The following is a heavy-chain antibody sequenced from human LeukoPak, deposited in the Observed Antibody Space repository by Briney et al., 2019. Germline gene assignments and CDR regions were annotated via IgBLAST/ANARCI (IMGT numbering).Heavy chain of an antibody. V-gene: IGHV3-21*01. CDR3: ARVPHAMVRGVIITEFYFDY. CDR2: ISSSSNYI. D-gene: IGHD3-10*01. J-gene: IGHJ4*02. Sequence: GGSLRLSCAASGLTFSSYSMNWVRQAPGKGLEWVASISSSSNYIYYADSVKGRFTISRDNARNSLYLQLNSLRAEDTAVYYCARVPHAMVRGVIITEFYFDYWGQGTLVTVSS. CDR1: GLTFSSYS.